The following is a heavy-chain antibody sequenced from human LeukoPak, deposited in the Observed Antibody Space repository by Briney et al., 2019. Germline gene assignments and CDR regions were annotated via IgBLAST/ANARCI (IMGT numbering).Heavy chain of an antibody. Sequence: ASVKVSCKASGYTFTGYYMHWVRQAPGQGLEWMGRINPNSGGTNYAQKFQGRVTMTRDTSISTAYMELSRLRSDDTAVCYCARDVVGFGESPRLYYYYYGMDVWGQGTTVTVSS. CDR3: ARDVVGFGESPRLYYYYYGMDV. D-gene: IGHD3-10*01. CDR1: GYTFTGYY. V-gene: IGHV1-2*06. J-gene: IGHJ6*02. CDR2: INPNSGGT.